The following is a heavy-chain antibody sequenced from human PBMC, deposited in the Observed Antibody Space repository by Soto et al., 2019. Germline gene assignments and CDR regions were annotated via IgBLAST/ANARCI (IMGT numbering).Heavy chain of an antibody. CDR2: IYYSGST. D-gene: IGHD2-21*02. J-gene: IGHJ6*02. Sequence: SETLSLTCAVSGGSISSGGYYWGWIRQPPGKGLEWIGSIYYSGSTYYNPSLKSRVTISVDTSKNQFSLKLSSVTAADTAVYYCARLAYCGGDCYYYYGMDVWGQGTTVTVSS. CDR1: GGSISSGGYY. V-gene: IGHV4-39*01. CDR3: ARLAYCGGDCYYYYGMDV.